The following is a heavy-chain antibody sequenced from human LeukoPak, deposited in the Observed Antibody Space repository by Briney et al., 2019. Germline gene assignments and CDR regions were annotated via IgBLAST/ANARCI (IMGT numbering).Heavy chain of an antibody. V-gene: IGHV6-1*01. Sequence: PSQTPSLTCVVSGDSVSSKNGAWNWIRQSPSRGLEWLGRTYYRSKWYNDYAESMEDRMTISQDTSKNQYSLHLNSVTPDDTAVYYCARDFGTTGWHTFDYWGQGTLVTVSS. D-gene: IGHD6-19*01. CDR2: TYYRSKWYN. CDR3: ARDFGTTGWHTFDY. J-gene: IGHJ4*02. CDR1: GDSVSSKNGA.